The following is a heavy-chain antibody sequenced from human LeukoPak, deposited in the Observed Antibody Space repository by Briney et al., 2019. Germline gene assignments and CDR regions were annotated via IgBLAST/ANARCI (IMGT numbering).Heavy chain of an antibody. CDR1: GFTVSSNY. D-gene: IGHD1-26*01. Sequence: GGSLRLSCAASGFTVSSNYMSWVRQAPGKGLEWVSVIYSGGSTYYADSVKGQFTISRDNSKNTLYLQMNSLRAEDTAVYYCARKSALLGAFDYWGQGTPVTVSS. V-gene: IGHV3-53*01. CDR2: IYSGGST. CDR3: ARKSALLGAFDY. J-gene: IGHJ4*02.